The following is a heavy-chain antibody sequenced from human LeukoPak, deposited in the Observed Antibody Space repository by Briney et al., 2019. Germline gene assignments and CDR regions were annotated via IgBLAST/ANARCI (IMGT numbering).Heavy chain of an antibody. J-gene: IGHJ5*01. CDR3: AREKFDF. CDR2: IKHDGSEQ. V-gene: IGHV3-7*01. Sequence: GGSLRLSCAASGFTFSSYWMNWVRQAPGKGLEWVANIKHDGSEQYYVDSMKGRFTISRDNAKNSLYLQMNSLRAEDTAIYYCAREKFDFWGQGTLVTVSS. CDR1: GFTFSSYW.